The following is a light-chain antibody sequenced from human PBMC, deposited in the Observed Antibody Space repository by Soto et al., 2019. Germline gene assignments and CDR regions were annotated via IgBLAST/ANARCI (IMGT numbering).Light chain of an antibody. CDR2: EVS. CDR1: SSDVGGYNY. CDR3: SSHAGSKRV. Sequence: HSVLTQPPSASGSPGQSVTISCTGTSSDVGGYNYVSWYQQHPGRAPKLMIYEVSKRPSGVPDRFSGSKSGNTASLTVSGLQAEDEADYYCSSHAGSKRVFGTGTKVTVL. J-gene: IGLJ1*01. V-gene: IGLV2-8*01.